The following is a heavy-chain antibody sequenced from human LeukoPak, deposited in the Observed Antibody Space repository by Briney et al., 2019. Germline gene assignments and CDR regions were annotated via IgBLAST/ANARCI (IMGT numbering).Heavy chain of an antibody. CDR3: ARDSPEFDP. V-gene: IGHV4-59*01. CDR2: IYYSGST. CDR1: GGSISSYY. D-gene: IGHD1-14*01. Sequence: PPGTLSLTCTVFGGSISSYYWSWIRQPPGKGLEWIGYIYYSGSTNYNPSLKSRVTISVDTSKNQFSLKLSTVTAADTAVYYCARDSPEFDPWGQGTLVTVSS. J-gene: IGHJ5*02.